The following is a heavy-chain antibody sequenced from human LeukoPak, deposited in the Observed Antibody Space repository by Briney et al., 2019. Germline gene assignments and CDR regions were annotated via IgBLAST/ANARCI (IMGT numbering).Heavy chain of an antibody. CDR2: INSFGLIT. J-gene: IGHJ3*02. CDR1: GFTFSSYA. V-gene: IGHV3-64D*09. CDR3: VKGGVSSRDAFDI. Sequence: GGSLRLSCSASGFTFSSYAMHWVRQAPGKGLKYVSSINSFGLITYYADSVKGRFTISRDNSKNALYLQMSSLGDEDTALYFCVKGGVSSRDAFDIWGQGTMVTVSS. D-gene: IGHD3-10*01.